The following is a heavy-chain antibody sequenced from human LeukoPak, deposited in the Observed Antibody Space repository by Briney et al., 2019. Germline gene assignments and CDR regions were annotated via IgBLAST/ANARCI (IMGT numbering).Heavy chain of an antibody. J-gene: IGHJ4*02. D-gene: IGHD3-9*01. Sequence: PSETLSLTCTVSGGSISSSGYYWGWIRQPPGKGLEWIASIYYSGSTYYNPSLKSRVTISVDTSKNQFSLKLSSVTAADTAVYYCARQDYDILTGYYPPDYWGQGTLVTVSS. CDR1: GGSISSSGYY. CDR2: IYYSGST. CDR3: ARQDYDILTGYYPPDY. V-gene: IGHV4-39*01.